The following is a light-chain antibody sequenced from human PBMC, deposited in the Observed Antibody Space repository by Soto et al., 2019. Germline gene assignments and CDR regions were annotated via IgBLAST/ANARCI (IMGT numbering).Light chain of an antibody. J-gene: IGKJ5*01. V-gene: IGKV3-15*01. Sequence: EIVMTQSPATLSVSPGARAPLSCRARQSVSSSYLAWYQQKPGQAPRLLIYGASTRATGIPARFSGSGSGTEFTLTINSLQSEDFAVYYCQQYNNWPPITFGQGTRLEIK. CDR1: QSVSSSY. CDR2: GAS. CDR3: QQYNNWPPIT.